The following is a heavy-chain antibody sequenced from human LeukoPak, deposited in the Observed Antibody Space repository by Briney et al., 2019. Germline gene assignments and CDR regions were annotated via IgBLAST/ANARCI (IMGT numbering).Heavy chain of an antibody. D-gene: IGHD5-12*01. CDR3: AKGGVATIWFALV. CDR1: GFTFSSYA. V-gene: IGHV3-23*01. J-gene: IGHJ4*02. Sequence: GGSLRLPCAASGFTFSSYAMSWVRQATGKGLEWVSAISGRGGITYYADSVKARFTISRDNSKNTLYLQMNSLRAEDTAVYYCAKGGVATIWFALVWGQGTLVTVSS. CDR2: ISGRGGIT.